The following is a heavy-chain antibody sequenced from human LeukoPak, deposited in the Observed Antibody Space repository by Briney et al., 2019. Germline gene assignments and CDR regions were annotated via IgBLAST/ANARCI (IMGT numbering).Heavy chain of an antibody. CDR2: ISYDGSNK. J-gene: IGHJ4*02. CDR1: GFTVSTNY. CDR3: AKGAFFSMITFGGVIAFDY. D-gene: IGHD3-16*02. V-gene: IGHV3-30*18. Sequence: GGSLRLSCAASGFTVSTNYMSWVRQAPGKGLEWVAVISYDGSNKYYADSVKGRFTISRDNSKNTLYLQMNSLRAEDTAVYYCAKGAFFSMITFGGVIAFDYWGQGTLVTVSS.